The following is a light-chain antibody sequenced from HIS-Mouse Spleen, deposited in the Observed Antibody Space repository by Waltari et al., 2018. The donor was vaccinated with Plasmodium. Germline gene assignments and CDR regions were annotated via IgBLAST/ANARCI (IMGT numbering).Light chain of an antibody. CDR3: NSRDSSGNHQV. V-gene: IGLV3-19*01. J-gene: IGLJ3*02. CDR2: GKN. CDR1: SLRSYY. Sequence: SSEPTQAPAVSVALGQTVRITCQGASLRSYYASWYQQKPGQAPVLVIDGKNNRPSGIPDRFSGSSSGNTASLTITGAQAEDEADYYCNSRDSSGNHQVFGGGTKLTVL.